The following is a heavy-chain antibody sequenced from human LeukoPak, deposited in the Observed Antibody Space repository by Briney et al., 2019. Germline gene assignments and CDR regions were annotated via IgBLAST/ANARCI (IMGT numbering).Heavy chain of an antibody. D-gene: IGHD1-26*01. CDR2: IYYSGST. CDR3: AGSWGNYFDY. Sequence: PSETLSLTCTVSSGSIIGYYWSWIRQPPGKGLEWIGYIYYSGSTNYNPSLKSRVTISLDTSKNEFSLKLSSVTAADTAVYYCAGSWGNYFDYWGQGILVTVSS. CDR1: SGSIIGYY. J-gene: IGHJ4*02. V-gene: IGHV4-59*01.